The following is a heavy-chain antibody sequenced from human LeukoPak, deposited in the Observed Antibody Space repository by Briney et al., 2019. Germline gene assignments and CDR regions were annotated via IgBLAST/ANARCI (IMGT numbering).Heavy chain of an antibody. CDR1: GGSISSYY. D-gene: IGHD2-2*01. CDR3: ARDRRSRYCSSTSCPNWFDP. Sequence: ASETLSLTCPVSGGSISSYYWSWIRQPAGKGLEWIGRIYTSGSTKYHPSLKSRVTISVDKSKNQFSLKLSSVTAADTAVYYCARDRRSRYCSSTSCPNWFDPWGQGTLVTVSS. V-gene: IGHV4-4*07. J-gene: IGHJ5*02. CDR2: IYTSGST.